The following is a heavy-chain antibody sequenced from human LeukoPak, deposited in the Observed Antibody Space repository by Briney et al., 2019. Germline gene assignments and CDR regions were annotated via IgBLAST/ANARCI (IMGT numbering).Heavy chain of an antibody. Sequence: PGGSLRLSCAASGFTFSSYEMNWLRQAPGKGLEWVSYISSNGSTIYYADSVKGRFNISRDNAKNSLYLQMNSLGAEDTAVYFCASAPLWFGELLFPPPFDYWGQGTLVTVSS. CDR3: ASAPLWFGELLFPPPFDY. D-gene: IGHD3-10*01. CDR1: GFTFSSYE. J-gene: IGHJ4*02. CDR2: ISSNGSTI. V-gene: IGHV3-48*03.